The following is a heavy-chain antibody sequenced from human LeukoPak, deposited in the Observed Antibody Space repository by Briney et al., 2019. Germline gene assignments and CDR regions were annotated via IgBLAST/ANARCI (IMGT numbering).Heavy chain of an antibody. CDR2: IIPIFGTA. CDR3: ARDQRCGGDCYVFDY. Sequence: SVKVSCKASGGTFSSYAISWVRQAPGQGLEWTGRIIPIFGTANYAQKFQGRVTITADKSTSTAYMELSSLRSEDTAVYYCARDQRCGGDCYVFDYWGQGTLVTVSS. D-gene: IGHD2-21*02. CDR1: GGTFSSYA. V-gene: IGHV1-69*06. J-gene: IGHJ4*02.